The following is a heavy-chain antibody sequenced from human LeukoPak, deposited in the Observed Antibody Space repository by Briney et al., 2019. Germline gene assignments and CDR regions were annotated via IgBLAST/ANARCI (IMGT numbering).Heavy chain of an antibody. CDR2: IHYSGST. V-gene: IGHV4-59*08. D-gene: IGHD3-10*01. J-gene: IGHJ3*02. CDR1: GGSISSYY. Sequence: SETLSLTCTVSGGSISSYYWSWIRQPSGKGLEWIGYIHYSGSTNYSPSLKSRVTISVDTSKNQISLKLSSVTAADTAVYYCASKRHASASGAFDIWGQGTMVTVPS. CDR3: ASKRHASASGAFDI.